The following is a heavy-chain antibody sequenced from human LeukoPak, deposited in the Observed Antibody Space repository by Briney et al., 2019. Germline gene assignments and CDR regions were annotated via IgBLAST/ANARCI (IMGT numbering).Heavy chain of an antibody. D-gene: IGHD1-26*01. V-gene: IGHV3-23*01. Sequence: GGSLRLSCAASGFTFSSYAMSWVRQAPGKGLEWVSAISGSGGSTYYADSVKGRFTISRDNSKNTLYLQMNSLRAEDTAVYYCAKDPAGIVGATTPFDYWGQGTLVTVSS. CDR1: GFTFSSYA. J-gene: IGHJ4*02. CDR2: ISGSGGST. CDR3: AKDPAGIVGATTPFDY.